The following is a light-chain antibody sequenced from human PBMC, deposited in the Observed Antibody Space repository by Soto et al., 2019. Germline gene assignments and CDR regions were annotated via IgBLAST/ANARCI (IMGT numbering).Light chain of an antibody. CDR3: GTWDSSLSAHYV. V-gene: IGLV1-51*02. Sequence: QSVLTQPPSVSAAPGQKVTISCSGSSSNIGNNYVSWYQQLPGTAPKLLIYENNKRPSGIPDRFSGSKSGTSATLGITGLQTGDEADYYCGTWDSSLSAHYVFGTGTKVTDL. CDR2: ENN. CDR1: SSNIGNNY. J-gene: IGLJ1*01.